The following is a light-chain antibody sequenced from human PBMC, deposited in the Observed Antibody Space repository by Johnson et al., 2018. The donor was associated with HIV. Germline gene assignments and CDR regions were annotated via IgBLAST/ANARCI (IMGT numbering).Light chain of an antibody. Sequence: QSVLTQPPSVSAAPGQKVTISCSGSSSNIGNSYVSWYQQLPGTAPKLLIYDNNKRPSGIPDRFSGSKSGTSATLGITGLQTGDEADYYCGTWDSSLSAGLYVLGTGTKVTVL. CDR1: SSNIGNSY. CDR3: GTWDSSLSAGLYV. V-gene: IGLV1-51*01. J-gene: IGLJ1*01. CDR2: DNN.